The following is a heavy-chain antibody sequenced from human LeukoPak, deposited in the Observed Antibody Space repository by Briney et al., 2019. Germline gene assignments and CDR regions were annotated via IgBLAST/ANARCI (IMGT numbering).Heavy chain of an antibody. V-gene: IGHV3-73*01. CDR3: QAYYYYYMDV. Sequence: GGSLRLSCAASGITFDGSPIHWVRQAPGKGLEWVGRIRSKTNNYETGYAASLKGRFLISRDDSRNMSYLQTNSLKTEDTAVYYCQAYYYYYMDVWGKGTTVIVSS. CDR2: IRSKTNNYET. J-gene: IGHJ6*03. CDR1: GITFDGSP.